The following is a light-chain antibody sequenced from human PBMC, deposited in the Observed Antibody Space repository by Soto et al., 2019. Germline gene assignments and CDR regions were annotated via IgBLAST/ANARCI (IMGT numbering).Light chain of an antibody. CDR1: QSVTSRY. V-gene: IGKV3D-20*02. Sequence: IGLRHPPGNLSLSKGERATLSCMASQSVTSRYLAWYQQKPGQAPRLLIYDASNRAPGIPARFSGSGSGTDFTLTISSLEPEDFAVYYCHQRSSWPLTFGGGTKVDIK. J-gene: IGKJ4*01. CDR3: HQRSSWPLT. CDR2: DAS.